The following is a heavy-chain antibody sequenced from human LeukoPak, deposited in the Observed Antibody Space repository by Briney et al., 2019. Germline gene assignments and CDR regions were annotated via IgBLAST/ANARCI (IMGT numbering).Heavy chain of an antibody. D-gene: IGHD2-15*01. CDR2: IYYSGST. Sequence: PSETLSLTCTVSGGSISSYYWSWIRQPPGKGLEWIGYIYYSGSTYYNPSLKSRVTISVDTSKNQFSLKLSSVTAADTAVYYCARDRGYCSGGGCYSGAFDIWGQGTMVTVSS. CDR1: GGSISSYY. V-gene: IGHV4-59*12. J-gene: IGHJ3*02. CDR3: ARDRGYCSGGGCYSGAFDI.